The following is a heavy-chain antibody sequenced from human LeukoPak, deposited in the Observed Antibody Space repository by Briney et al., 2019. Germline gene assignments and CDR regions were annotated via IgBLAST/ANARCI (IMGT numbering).Heavy chain of an antibody. J-gene: IGHJ6*03. CDR2: IYSGGST. CDR3: ARERIAAAGGYYYMDV. V-gene: IGHV3-53*01. Sequence: PGGSLRLSCAASGFTVSSNYMSWVRQAPGKGLEWVSVIYSGGSTYYADSVKGRFTISRDNSKNTLYLQMNSLRAEDTAVYYCARERIAAAGGYYYMDVWGKGTTVTVSS. CDR1: GFTVSSNY. D-gene: IGHD6-13*01.